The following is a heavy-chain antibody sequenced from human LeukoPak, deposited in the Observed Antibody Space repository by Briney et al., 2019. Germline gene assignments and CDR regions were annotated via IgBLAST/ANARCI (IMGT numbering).Heavy chain of an antibody. J-gene: IGHJ5*02. CDR2: ISGSSSAI. D-gene: IGHD5-24*01. CDR1: GLTFSAYN. CDR3: VRDRTLGVRDGFILA. V-gene: IGHV3-48*01. Sequence: GGSLRLSCAASGLTFSAYNMIWVRQAPGKGLEWLSYISGSSSAIYYADSVQGRFTISRDNAKNSLSLQMSSLRVEDTAVYYCVRDRTLGVRDGFILAWGQGTLVTVSS.